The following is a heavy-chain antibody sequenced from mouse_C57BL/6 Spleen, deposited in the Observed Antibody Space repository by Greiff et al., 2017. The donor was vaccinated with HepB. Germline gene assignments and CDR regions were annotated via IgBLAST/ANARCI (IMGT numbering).Heavy chain of an antibody. D-gene: IGHD1-1*01. CDR3: ARGITTVVARYFDV. J-gene: IGHJ1*03. CDR2: ISSGSSTI. CDR1: GFTFSDYG. V-gene: IGHV5-17*01. Sequence: EVKVVESGGGLVKPGGSLKLSCAASGFTFSDYGMHWVRQAPEKGLEWVAYISSGSSTIYYADTVKGRFTISRDNAKNTLFLQMTSLRSEDTAMYYCARGITTVVARYFDVWGTGTTVTVSS.